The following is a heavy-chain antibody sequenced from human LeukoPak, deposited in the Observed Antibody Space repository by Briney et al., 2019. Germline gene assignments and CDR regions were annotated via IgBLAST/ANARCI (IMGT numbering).Heavy chain of an antibody. Sequence: ASVKVSCKASGYTLTGYYMHWVRQAPGQGLEWMGWINPNSGGTNYAQKFQGRVTMTRDTSISTAYMELSRLRSDDTAVYYCARSPRGLPRYFDYWGQGTLVTVSS. J-gene: IGHJ4*02. CDR1: GYTLTGYY. V-gene: IGHV1-2*02. CDR3: ARSPRGLPRYFDY. CDR2: INPNSGGT. D-gene: IGHD4-17*01.